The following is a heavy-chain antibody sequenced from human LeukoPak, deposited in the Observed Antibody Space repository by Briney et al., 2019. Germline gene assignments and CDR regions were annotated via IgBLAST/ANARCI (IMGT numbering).Heavy chain of an antibody. J-gene: IGHJ4*02. CDR1: GYTFTSYG. CDR3: ARMMARGVISRPFDY. CDR2: ISAYNGNT. D-gene: IGHD3-10*01. V-gene: IGHV1-18*01. Sequence: GASVKVSCKASGYTFTSYGTSWVRQAPGQGLEWMGWISAYNGNTNYAQKLQGRVTMTTDTSTSTAYMELRSLRSDDTAVYYCARMMARGVISRPFDYWGQGTLVTVSS.